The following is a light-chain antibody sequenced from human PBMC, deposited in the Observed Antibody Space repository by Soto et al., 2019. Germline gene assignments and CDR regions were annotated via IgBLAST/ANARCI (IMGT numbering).Light chain of an antibody. J-gene: IGKJ1*01. CDR2: GAS. V-gene: IGKV3-15*01. Sequence: SCWASQSVNSNLAWYQQKLGQAPRVLIYGASTRATGIPARFSGSGSETEFILTISSLQSEDSATYYCQHYNTWPWTFGQGTKVDIK. CDR3: QHYNTWPWT. CDR1: QSVNSN.